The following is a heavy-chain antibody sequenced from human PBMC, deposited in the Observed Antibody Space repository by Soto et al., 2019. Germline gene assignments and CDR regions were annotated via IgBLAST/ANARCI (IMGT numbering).Heavy chain of an antibody. CDR3: ARDGGVVITSIYYGMDV. CDR2: IWYDGSNK. Sequence: GSLRLSCAASGFTFSIYGMHWVREAPGKGLEWVAVIWYDGSNKYYADSVKGRFTISRDNSKNTLYLQMNSLRAEDTAVYYCARDGGVVITSIYYGMDVWGQGTTVTVSS. CDR1: GFTFSIYG. D-gene: IGHD3-3*01. V-gene: IGHV3-33*01. J-gene: IGHJ6*02.